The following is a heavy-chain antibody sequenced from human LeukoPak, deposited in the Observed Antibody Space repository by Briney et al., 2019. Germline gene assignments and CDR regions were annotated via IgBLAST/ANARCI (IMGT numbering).Heavy chain of an antibody. V-gene: IGHV1-69*05. CDR3: ARLHTLGWFDP. J-gene: IGHJ5*02. CDR2: SIPIFGTA. CDR1: GAAFSSYA. Sequence: SGTLSCTSSGAAFSSYAISWIRHAPGQGLEWMGGSIPIFGTANYAQKFQGRVTITTDESTSTAYMELSSLRSEDTAVYYCARLHTLGWFDPWGEGTVVTVSS.